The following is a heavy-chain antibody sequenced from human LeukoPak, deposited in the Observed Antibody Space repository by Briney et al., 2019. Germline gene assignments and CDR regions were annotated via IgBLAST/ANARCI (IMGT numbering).Heavy chain of an antibody. CDR1: GYTFTSYD. CDR3: ARGPVSETTYYDILTGYYTGNWFDP. CDR2: MNPNSGNT. J-gene: IGHJ5*02. V-gene: IGHV1-8*01. Sequence: ASVTVSCKASGYTFTSYDINWVRQAPGQGLEWMGWMNPNSGNTGYAQKFQGRVTMTRNTSISTAYMELSSLRSEDTAVYYCARGPVSETTYYDILTGYYTGNWFDPWGQGTLVTVSS. D-gene: IGHD3-9*01.